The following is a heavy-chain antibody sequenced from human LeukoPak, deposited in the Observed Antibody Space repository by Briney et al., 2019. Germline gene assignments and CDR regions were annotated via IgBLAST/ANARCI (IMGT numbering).Heavy chain of an antibody. V-gene: IGHV4-39*07. CDR1: GGFISSSSYY. Sequence: SETLSLTCIVSGGFISSSSYYWGWIRQPPGKGLEYIGSIYYSGSTYYNPSLKSRVTISVDTSKNQFSLKLSSVTAADTAVYYCARAPMSWPVDYWGQGTLVTVSS. CDR3: ARAPMSWPVDY. CDR2: IYYSGST. J-gene: IGHJ4*02. D-gene: IGHD3-10*02.